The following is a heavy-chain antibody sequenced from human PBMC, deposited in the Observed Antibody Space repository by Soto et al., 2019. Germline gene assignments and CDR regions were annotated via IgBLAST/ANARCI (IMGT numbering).Heavy chain of an antibody. V-gene: IGHV1-18*01. D-gene: IGHD6-13*01. J-gene: IGHJ3*02. CDR3: ARDWGVYSRQRGDAFDI. Sequence: ASVKVSCKASGYTFTSYGISWVRQAPGQGLEWMGWISAYNGNTNYAQKLQGRVTTTTDTSTSTAYMELRSLRSDDTAVYYCARDWGVYSRQRGDAFDIWGQGTMVTVSS. CDR2: ISAYNGNT. CDR1: GYTFTSYG.